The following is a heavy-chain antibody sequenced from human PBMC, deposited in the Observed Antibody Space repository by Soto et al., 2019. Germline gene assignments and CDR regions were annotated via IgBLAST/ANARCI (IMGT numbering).Heavy chain of an antibody. J-gene: IGHJ6*03. CDR1: GFTFDDYA. V-gene: IGHV3-9*01. CDR2: ISWNSGSI. CDR3: AKDGQSLGYCSGGSCYSHYYYYYMDV. Sequence: GGSLRLSCAASGFTFDDYAMHWVRQAPGKGLEWVSGISWNSGSIGYADSVKGRFTISRDNAKNSLYLQMNSLRAEDTALYYCAKDGQSLGYCSGGSCYSHYYYYYMDVWGKGTTVTVSS. D-gene: IGHD2-15*01.